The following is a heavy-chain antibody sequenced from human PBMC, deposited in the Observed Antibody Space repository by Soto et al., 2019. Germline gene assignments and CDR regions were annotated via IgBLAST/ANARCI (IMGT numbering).Heavy chain of an antibody. CDR3: ARAASFYAPGSGMHA. D-gene: IGHD5-18*01. V-gene: IGHV4-34*01. CDR1: GGSFSGYY. J-gene: IGHJ6*02. Sequence: SETLSLTCAVYGGSFSGYYWSWIRQPPGKGLEWIGEINHSGSTNYNPSLKSRVTISVDTSKNQFSLKLGSVTAADTAVYYCARAASFYAPGSGMHAWGQGPTVTVSS. CDR2: INHSGST.